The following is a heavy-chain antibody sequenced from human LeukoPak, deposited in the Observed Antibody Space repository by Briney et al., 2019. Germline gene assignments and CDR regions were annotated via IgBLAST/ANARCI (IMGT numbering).Heavy chain of an antibody. CDR2: ISAYNGNT. D-gene: IGHD6-6*01. CDR1: GYTFTGYY. J-gene: IGHJ6*02. CDR3: ARDSPSSIAGDGMDV. Sequence: ASVKVSCKASGYTFTGYYMHWVRQAPGQGLEWMGWISAYNGNTNYAQKLQGRVTMTTDTSTSTAYMELRSLRSDDTAVYYCARDSPSSIAGDGMDVWGQGTTVTVSS. V-gene: IGHV1-18*04.